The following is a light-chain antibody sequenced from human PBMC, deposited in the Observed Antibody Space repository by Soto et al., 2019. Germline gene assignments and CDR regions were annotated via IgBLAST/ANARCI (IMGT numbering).Light chain of an antibody. Sequence: EIVLTQSPGTLSLSPGERVTLSCRASESVSSNFLAWYQQRPGQAPRLLIYDASTRAAGTPDRFSGSGSGTEFTLSISSLEPEDFAVYYCQQFGGSPMYTFGQGTKLEIK. V-gene: IGKV3-20*01. CDR3: QQFGGSPMYT. CDR1: ESVSSNF. J-gene: IGKJ2*01. CDR2: DAS.